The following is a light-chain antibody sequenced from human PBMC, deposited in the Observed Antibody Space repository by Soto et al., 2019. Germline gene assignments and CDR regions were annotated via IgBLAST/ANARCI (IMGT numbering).Light chain of an antibody. V-gene: IGKV1-6*01. CDR1: QGIIND. CDR3: LQDYNFPRS. J-gene: IGKJ1*01. Sequence: AIQMTHAPSSLSASVEDRVTITCRASQGIINDLGCYQQTSGKAPKLLIYGASTLQSGVPSRFSGSGSGTDFTLTFSVLQHEDFATYFCLQDYNFPRSFGQGTEVDIK. CDR2: GAS.